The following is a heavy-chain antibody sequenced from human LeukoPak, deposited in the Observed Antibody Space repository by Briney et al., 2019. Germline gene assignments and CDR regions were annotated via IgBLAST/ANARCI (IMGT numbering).Heavy chain of an antibody. V-gene: IGHV1-69*04. CDR2: IIPILGIA. CDR3: ARDPVTYCGGDCYSPTDAFDI. J-gene: IGHJ3*02. Sequence: GASVKVSCKASGGTFSSYAISWVRQAPGQGLEWMGRIIPILGIANYAQKLQGRVTITADKSTSTAYMELSSLRSEDTAVYYCARDPVTYCGGDCYSPTDAFDIWGQGTMVTVSS. D-gene: IGHD2-21*02. CDR1: GGTFSSYA.